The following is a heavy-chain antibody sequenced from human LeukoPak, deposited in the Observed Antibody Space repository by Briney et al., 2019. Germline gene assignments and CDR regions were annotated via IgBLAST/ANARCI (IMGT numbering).Heavy chain of an antibody. CDR2: INHSGST. J-gene: IGHJ4*02. D-gene: IGHD6-13*01. CDR3: ARGGAAAGREDY. V-gene: IGHV4-34*01. Sequence: SETLSLTCAVYGGSFSGYYWSWIRQPPGKGLEWIGEINHSGSTNYNPSLKSRVTISVDTSKNQFSLKLSSVTAADTAVYYRARGGAAAGREDYWGQGTLVTVSS. CDR1: GGSFSGYY.